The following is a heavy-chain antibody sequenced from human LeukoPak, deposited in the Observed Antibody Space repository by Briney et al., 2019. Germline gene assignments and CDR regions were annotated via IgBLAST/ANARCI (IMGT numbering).Heavy chain of an antibody. J-gene: IGHJ4*02. D-gene: IGHD3-10*01. Sequence: PSETLSLACTVSGGSISSYYWSWIRQPPGKGLEWIGYVYYTGRTNYNPSLKSRVTMSVDTSKNQFSLNLSSLTAADTAVYFCARFPLWGFGDFSPLETDYWGQGTLVTVSS. CDR1: GGSISSYY. CDR2: VYYTGRT. CDR3: ARFPLWGFGDFSPLETDY. V-gene: IGHV4-59*08.